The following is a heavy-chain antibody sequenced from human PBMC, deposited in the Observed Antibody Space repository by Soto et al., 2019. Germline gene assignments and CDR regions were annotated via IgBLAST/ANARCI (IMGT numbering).Heavy chain of an antibody. D-gene: IGHD3-3*01. V-gene: IGHV5-51*01. Sequence: GECLKISCKGSGYSFTSYWIGWVRQMPGKGLEWMGIIYAGDSDTRYSPSFQGQVTISADKSISTAYLQWSRLKASDTAMYYCARRSINFGVVIIGFDAFDIWGQGTMVTVPS. J-gene: IGHJ3*02. CDR3: ARRSINFGVVIIGFDAFDI. CDR2: IYAGDSDT. CDR1: GYSFTSYW.